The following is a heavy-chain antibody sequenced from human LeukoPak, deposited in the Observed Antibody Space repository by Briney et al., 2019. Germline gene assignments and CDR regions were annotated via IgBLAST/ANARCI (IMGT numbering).Heavy chain of an antibody. CDR2: IYYSGST. CDR3: AIEAVARIVGY. V-gene: IGHV4-59*01. CDR1: GGSISSYY. D-gene: IGHD6-19*01. J-gene: IGHJ4*02. Sequence: PSETLYLTCTVSGGSISSYYWSWIRQPPGKGLEWIGYIYYSGSTYYNPSLKSRVTISVDTSKNQFSLKLSSVTAADTAVYYCAIEAVARIVGYWGQGTLVTVSS.